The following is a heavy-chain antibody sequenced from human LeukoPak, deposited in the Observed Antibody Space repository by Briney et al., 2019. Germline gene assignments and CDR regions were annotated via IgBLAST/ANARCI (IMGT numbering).Heavy chain of an antibody. Sequence: SETLSLTCAVYGGSFSGYYWSWIRQPPGKGLEWIGEINHSGSTNYNPSLKSRVTISVDTSKNQFSLKLSSVTAADTAVYYCARLSISGWSYYWGQGTLVTVSS. CDR2: INHSGST. CDR3: ARLSISGWSYY. J-gene: IGHJ4*02. D-gene: IGHD6-19*01. CDR1: GGSFSGYY. V-gene: IGHV4-34*01.